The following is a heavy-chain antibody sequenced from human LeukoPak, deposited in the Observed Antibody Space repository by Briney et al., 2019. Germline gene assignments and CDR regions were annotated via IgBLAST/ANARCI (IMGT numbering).Heavy chain of an antibody. V-gene: IGHV3-23*01. J-gene: IGHJ4*02. CDR3: VKGGGSGFDY. Sequence: GGSLRLSSVASGYSFSTYAMSWVRQAPGKGLEWVSSISDKGDKTYYADSVKGRFTISRDNSRNTVYLQMNDLRAEDTAVYHCVKGGGSGFDYWGQGTLGTVSS. CDR1: GYSFSTYA. D-gene: IGHD3-10*01. CDR2: ISDKGDKT.